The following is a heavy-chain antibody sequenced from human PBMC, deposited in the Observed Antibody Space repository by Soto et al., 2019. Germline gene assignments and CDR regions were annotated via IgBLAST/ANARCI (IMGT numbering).Heavy chain of an antibody. J-gene: IGHJ4*02. Sequence: EVQLVESGGGLVQPGGSLRLSCAASGFTFSSYWMHWVRQAPGKGLVWVSRIHSDGSSTTYADSVKGRFTISRDNAKNTLYLQMNSLRPEDTAVYYCARENYDSSGGNWGQGTLVTVSS. CDR2: IHSDGSST. CDR3: ARENYDSSGGN. CDR1: GFTFSSYW. D-gene: IGHD3-22*01. V-gene: IGHV3-74*01.